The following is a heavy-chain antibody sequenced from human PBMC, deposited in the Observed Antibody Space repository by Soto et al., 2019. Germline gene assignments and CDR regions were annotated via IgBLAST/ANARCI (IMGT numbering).Heavy chain of an antibody. Sequence: PGGSLRLSCAASGFTFSSYAMHWVRQAPGKGLEWVAVISYDGSNKYYADSVKGRFTISRDNSKNTLYLQMNSLRAEDTAVYYCARVRIGVTHFYYWGQGTLVPVSS. CDR2: ISYDGSNK. J-gene: IGHJ4*02. CDR1: GFTFSSYA. D-gene: IGHD3-3*01. CDR3: ARVRIGVTHFYY. V-gene: IGHV3-30-3*01.